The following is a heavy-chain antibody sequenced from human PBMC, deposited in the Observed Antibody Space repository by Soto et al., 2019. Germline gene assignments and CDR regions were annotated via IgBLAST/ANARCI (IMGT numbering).Heavy chain of an antibody. D-gene: IGHD2-15*01. CDR3: ARDNSGMDV. Sequence: GGSLRLSCAASGFTFSSYAMSWVRQAPGKGLEWVSAISGSGGSTYYADSVKGRFTISRDNSKNTLYLHMNSLRVEDTAVYYCARDNSGMDVWGQGTTVTVSS. CDR1: GFTFSSYA. V-gene: IGHV3-23*01. CDR2: ISGSGGST. J-gene: IGHJ6*02.